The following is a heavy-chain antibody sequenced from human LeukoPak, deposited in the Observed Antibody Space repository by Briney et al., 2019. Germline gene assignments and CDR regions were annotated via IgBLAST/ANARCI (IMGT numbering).Heavy chain of an antibody. CDR3: ARGDYYDRAFDV. Sequence: GSLRLSCAASGFSLSTYWMNWVRQAPGKGLEWVADIKADGSEKYYVDSVKGRFTISRDNAKNSLYLQMSSLRVEDTAVYYCARGDYYDRAFDVWGQGTMVTVS. J-gene: IGHJ3*01. CDR1: GFSLSTYW. D-gene: IGHD3-22*01. V-gene: IGHV3-7*01. CDR2: IKADGSEK.